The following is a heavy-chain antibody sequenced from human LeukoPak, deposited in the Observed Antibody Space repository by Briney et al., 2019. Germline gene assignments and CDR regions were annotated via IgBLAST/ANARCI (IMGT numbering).Heavy chain of an antibody. D-gene: IGHD1-26*01. CDR2: IYYTGST. CDR3: ARDSGSYPDKGHFDY. J-gene: IGHJ4*02. CDR1: GGSISSYY. Sequence: SETLSLTCAVSGGSISSYYWSWIRQPPGKGLEWLGYIYYTGSTNYNPSLKSRVTISVDKSKNQFSLKLSSVTAADTAVYYCARDSGSYPDKGHFDYWGQGTLVTVSS. V-gene: IGHV4-59*12.